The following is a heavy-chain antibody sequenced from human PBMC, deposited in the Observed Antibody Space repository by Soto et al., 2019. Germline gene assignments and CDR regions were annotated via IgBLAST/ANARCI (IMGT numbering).Heavy chain of an antibody. J-gene: IGHJ4*02. Sequence: QVQLVESGGGVVQPGRSLRLSCAASGFTFSSYAMHWVRQAPGKGLEWVAVISYDGSNKYYADSVKGRFTISRDNSKNTLYLQMNSLRAEDTAVYYCARVTISGIAVAETPDYWGQGNLVTVSS. CDR3: ARVTISGIAVAETPDY. D-gene: IGHD6-19*01. CDR1: GFTFSSYA. CDR2: ISYDGSNK. V-gene: IGHV3-30-3*01.